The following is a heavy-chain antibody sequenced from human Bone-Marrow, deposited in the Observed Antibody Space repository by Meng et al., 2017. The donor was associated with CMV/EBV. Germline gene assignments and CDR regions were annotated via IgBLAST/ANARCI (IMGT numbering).Heavy chain of an antibody. D-gene: IGHD1-7*01. CDR3: ARDKGGTTWGAGYYYGMDV. J-gene: IGHJ6*02. V-gene: IGHV3-66*02. Sequence: GESLKISCAASGFTVSSNYMSWVRQAPGKGLEWVSVIYSGGSTYYADSVKGRFTISRDNSKNTLYLQMNSLRAEDTAVYYCARDKGGTTWGAGYYYGMDVWGQGTTVTVYS. CDR1: GFTVSSNY. CDR2: IYSGGST.